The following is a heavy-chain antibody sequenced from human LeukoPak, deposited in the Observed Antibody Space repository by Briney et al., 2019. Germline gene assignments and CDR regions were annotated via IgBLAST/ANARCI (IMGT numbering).Heavy chain of an antibody. CDR1: GFTFSGSA. V-gene: IGHV3-73*01. Sequence: GSLRLSCAASGFTFSGSAMHWVRQASGKGLEWVGRIRSKANSYATAYAASVKGRFTISRDDSKNTAYLQMNSLKTEDTAVYYCTRLRRRFLGWLFHPQDAFDIWGQGTMVTVSS. D-gene: IGHD3-3*01. J-gene: IGHJ3*02. CDR3: TRLRRRFLGWLFHPQDAFDI. CDR2: IRSKANSYAT.